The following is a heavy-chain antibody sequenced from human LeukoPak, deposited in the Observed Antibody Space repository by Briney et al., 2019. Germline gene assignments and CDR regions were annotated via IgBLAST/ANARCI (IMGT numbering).Heavy chain of an antibody. D-gene: IGHD6-19*01. CDR2: IYYSGST. CDR1: GGSISSGGYY. J-gene: IGHJ2*01. V-gene: IGHV4-31*03. CDR3: ARDCFGAVAGLSPSRYFDL. Sequence: SETLSLTCTVSGGSISSGGYYWNWIRQHPGKGLEWIGYIYYSGSTYYNPSLKSRVTISVDTSKNQFSLKLSSVTAADTAVYYCARDCFGAVAGLSPSRYFDLWGRGTLVTVSS.